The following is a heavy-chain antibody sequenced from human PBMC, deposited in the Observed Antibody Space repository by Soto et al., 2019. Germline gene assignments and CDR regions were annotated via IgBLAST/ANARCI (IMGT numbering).Heavy chain of an antibody. V-gene: IGHV2-5*02. D-gene: IGHD5-18*01. CDR2: LYWDDAK. CDR3: ALYRREYSYALHLDS. CDR1: GFSLSATGEA. J-gene: IGHJ4*02. Sequence: QITLKESGPTLVKPTQTLTLTCTFSGFSLSATGEAVAWIRQPPGKALEWLALLYWDDAKRYSPSLKSRVTITKDSSKSQVVLTMTNMDPLDTATYYCALYRREYSYALHLDSWGQGTLVTVSS.